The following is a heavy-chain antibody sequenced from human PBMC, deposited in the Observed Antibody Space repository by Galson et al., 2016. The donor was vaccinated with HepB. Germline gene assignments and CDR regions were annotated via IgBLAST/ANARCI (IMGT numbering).Heavy chain of an antibody. Sequence: SVKVSCKASGYTFTSYGISWVRQAPGQGLEWMGWISAYKGNTNYAQKLQGRVTMTTDTSTRTAYMELRSLRSDDTAVYYCAIDRGPQDVWSGYLNGTPLFDIWGQGTMVTVSS. J-gene: IGHJ3*02. D-gene: IGHD3-3*01. CDR1: GYTFTSYG. CDR3: AIDRGPQDVWSGYLNGTPLFDI. CDR2: ISAYKGNT. V-gene: IGHV1-18*01.